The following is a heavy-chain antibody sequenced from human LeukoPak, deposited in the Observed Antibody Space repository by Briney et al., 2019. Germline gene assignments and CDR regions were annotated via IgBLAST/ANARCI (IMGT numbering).Heavy chain of an antibody. CDR3: ARDPRMYYDFWSGSGDYMDV. V-gene: IGHV3-7*01. CDR2: IKQDESEK. D-gene: IGHD3-3*01. Sequence: GGSLRLSCAASGCTFSSYWMSWVRQAPGKGLEWVANIKQDESEKYSVDSVKGRFTISRDNAKNSLFLQMNSLRAEDTAVYYCARDPRMYYDFWSGSGDYMDVWGKGTTVTVSS. CDR1: GCTFSSYW. J-gene: IGHJ6*03.